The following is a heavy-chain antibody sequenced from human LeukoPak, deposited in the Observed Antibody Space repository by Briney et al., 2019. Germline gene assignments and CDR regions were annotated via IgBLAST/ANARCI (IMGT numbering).Heavy chain of an antibody. Sequence: PGGSLRLSCAASGFTFSSYSMNWVRQAPGKGLEWVSSISSSSSYIYYADSVKGRFTISRDNAKNSLYLQMNSLRAEDTAVYYCAREAPMVRGVIIKPFDYWGQGTLVTVSS. CDR1: GFTFSSYS. D-gene: IGHD3-10*01. CDR2: ISSSSSYI. J-gene: IGHJ4*02. CDR3: AREAPMVRGVIIKPFDY. V-gene: IGHV3-21*01.